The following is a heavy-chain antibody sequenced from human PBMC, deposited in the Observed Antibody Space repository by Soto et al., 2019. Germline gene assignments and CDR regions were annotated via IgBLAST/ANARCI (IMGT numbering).Heavy chain of an antibody. CDR3: AKKRRSGGDHSYLDS. V-gene: IGHV3-23*01. D-gene: IGHD2-21*02. CDR2: ISAFSDSI. J-gene: IGHJ4*02. CDR1: GFIFSSYS. Sequence: PGESLRLSYGASGFIFSSYSMYWVRQAPGKGPEGVAGISAFSDSILYADSVEGRFTISRDNSKNTLYLQLNSLRADDTAVYFCAKKRRSGGDHSYLDSWGGGT.